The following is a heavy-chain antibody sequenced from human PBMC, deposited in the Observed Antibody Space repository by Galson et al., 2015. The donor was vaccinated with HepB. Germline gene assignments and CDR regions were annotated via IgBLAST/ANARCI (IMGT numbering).Heavy chain of an antibody. Sequence: SLRLSCAASGFTFSDYYMSWIRQAPGKGLEWVSYISSSSSSYTNYADSVKGRFTISRDNAKNSLYLQMNSLRAEDTAVYYCARHKWELLLAFDIWGQGTMVTVSS. D-gene: IGHD1-26*01. CDR2: ISSSSSSYT. J-gene: IGHJ3*02. CDR1: GFTFSDYY. CDR3: ARHKWELLLAFDI. V-gene: IGHV3-11*06.